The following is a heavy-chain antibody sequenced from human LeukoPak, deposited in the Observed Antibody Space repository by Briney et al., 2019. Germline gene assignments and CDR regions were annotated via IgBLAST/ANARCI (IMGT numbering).Heavy chain of an antibody. D-gene: IGHD3-10*01. CDR1: GYTFTGYY. V-gene: IGHV1-2*02. J-gene: IGHJ6*03. Sequence: ASVKVSCKASGYTFTGYYMHWVRQAPGQGLEWMGWINPNSGGTNYAQKFQGRVTMTRDASISTAYMELSRLRSDDTAVYYCARWGYGSGSYTPWYYYYYYMDVWGKGTTVTVSS. CDR2: INPNSGGT. CDR3: ARWGYGSGSYTPWYYYYYYMDV.